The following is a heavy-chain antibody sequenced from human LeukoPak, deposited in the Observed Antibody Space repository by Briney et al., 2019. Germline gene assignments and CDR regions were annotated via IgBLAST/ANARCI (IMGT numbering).Heavy chain of an antibody. D-gene: IGHD5-24*01. J-gene: IGHJ4*02. Sequence: KPSETLSLTCTVSGYSISSGYCWGWIRQPPGKGLEWIGSIYHSGSTYYNPSLKSRVTISVDTFKNQFSLKLSSVTAADTAVYYCAREMATRQDYWGQGTLVTVSS. CDR3: AREMATRQDY. CDR2: IYHSGST. CDR1: GYSISSGYC. V-gene: IGHV4-38-2*02.